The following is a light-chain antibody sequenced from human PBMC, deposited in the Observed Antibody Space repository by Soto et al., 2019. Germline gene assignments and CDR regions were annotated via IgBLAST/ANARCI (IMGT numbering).Light chain of an antibody. CDR1: QGISSY. CDR3: QQYYSYPFT. J-gene: IGKJ3*01. V-gene: IGKV1-8*01. CDR2: AAS. Sequence: AIRMTQSPSSFSASTGGRVTITCRASQGISSYLAWYQQKPGKAPKLLIYAASTLQSGVPSRFSGSGSGTDYTITITFLQSEDFATYYYQQYYSYPFTFGPGTKVDIK.